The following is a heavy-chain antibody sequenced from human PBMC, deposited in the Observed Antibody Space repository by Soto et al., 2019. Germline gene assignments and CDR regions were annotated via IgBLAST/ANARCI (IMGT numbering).Heavy chain of an antibody. J-gene: IGHJ6*04. CDR2: VWYDGSNK. CDR1: GFTFSSYG. CDR3: ARDQVDCSGGSCYPGLYYYNGMDV. Sequence: GGSLRLSCAASGFTFSSYGMHWVRQAPGKGLEWVAVVWYDGSNKYYADSVKGRFTISRDNSKNTLYLQMNSLRAEDTAVYYCARDQVDCSGGSCYPGLYYYNGMDVWGKGTTVTVS. V-gene: IGHV3-33*01. D-gene: IGHD2-15*01.